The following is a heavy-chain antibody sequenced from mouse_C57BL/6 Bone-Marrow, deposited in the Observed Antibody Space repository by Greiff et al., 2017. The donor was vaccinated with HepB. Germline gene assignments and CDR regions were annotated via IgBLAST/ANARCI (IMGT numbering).Heavy chain of an antibody. CDR3: AIPSIDYYGSSYYFDY. CDR1: GYTFTSYW. D-gene: IGHD1-1*01. Sequence: QVQLLQPGADLVKPGASVKVSCKASGYTFTSYWMHWVKQRPGQGLEWIGRIHPSDSDTNYNQKFKGKATLTVDKSSNTAYMQLSSLTSEDSAVYCCAIPSIDYYGSSYYFDYWGQGTTLTVSS. V-gene: IGHV1-74*01. CDR2: IHPSDSDT. J-gene: IGHJ2*01.